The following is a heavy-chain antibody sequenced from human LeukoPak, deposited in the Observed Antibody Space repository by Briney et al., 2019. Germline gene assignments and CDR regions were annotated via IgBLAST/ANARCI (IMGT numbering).Heavy chain of an antibody. V-gene: IGHV3-7*01. D-gene: IGHD1-26*01. CDR3: ASLSGSDAFDI. CDR2: IKQDGSEK. Sequence: GGSLRLSCAASGFTFSSYWMSWVRQAPGKGLEWVANIKQDGSEKYYVDSVKGRFTISRDNAKNSLYLQMNSLRAEDTAVYYCASLSGSDAFDIWGQGTMVTVSS. J-gene: IGHJ3*02. CDR1: GFTFSSYW.